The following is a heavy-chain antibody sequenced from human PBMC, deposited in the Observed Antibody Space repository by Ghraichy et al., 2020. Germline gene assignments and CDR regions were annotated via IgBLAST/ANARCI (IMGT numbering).Heavy chain of an antibody. Sequence: SETLSLTCFVSGGSITSYYWSWIRQPPGKTLEWIGYVYHSGNTIYNPSLRSRVTISEDPSKNQFSLNMTSVTVADTAVYYCARDWGGKADYWGQGILVTVSS. CDR3: ARDWGGKADY. V-gene: IGHV4-59*01. D-gene: IGHD1-26*01. CDR2: VYHSGNT. CDR1: GGSITSYY. J-gene: IGHJ4*02.